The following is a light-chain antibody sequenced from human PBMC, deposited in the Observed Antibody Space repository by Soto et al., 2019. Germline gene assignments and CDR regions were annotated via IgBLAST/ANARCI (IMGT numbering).Light chain of an antibody. CDR1: SSNIGSNT. Sequence: QAVVTQPPSASGTPGQRVTISCSGSSSNIGSNTVNWYQQLPGTAPKLLIYTNNQRPSGVPDRFSGSQSGTSASLAISGLQSEDEADYYCAAWDDSLNGVVFGGGTKLTVL. CDR2: TNN. CDR3: AAWDDSLNGVV. V-gene: IGLV1-44*01. J-gene: IGLJ2*01.